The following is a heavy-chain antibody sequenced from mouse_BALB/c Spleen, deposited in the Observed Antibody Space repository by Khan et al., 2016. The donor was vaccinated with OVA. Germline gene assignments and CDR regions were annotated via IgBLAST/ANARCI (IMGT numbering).Heavy chain of an antibody. CDR2: ISYSGSI. Sequence: EVQLQESGPGLVKPSQSLSLTCTVTGYSITSGYGWNWIRQFPGNKLEWMGYISYSGSINYNPSLKSRISITRDTSKNPFFLQLNSVTTEDTATXYCARTARITYWGQGTTLTVSS. CDR1: GYSITSGYG. CDR3: ARTARITY. V-gene: IGHV3-2*02. D-gene: IGHD1-2*01. J-gene: IGHJ2*01.